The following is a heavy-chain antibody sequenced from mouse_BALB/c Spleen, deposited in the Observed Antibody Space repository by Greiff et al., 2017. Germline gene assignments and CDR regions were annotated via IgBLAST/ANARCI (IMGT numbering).Heavy chain of an antibody. CDR1: GYSFTSYY. Sequence: VQLQQSGPELVKPGASVKISCKASGYSFTSYYIHWVKQRPGQGLEWIGWIFPGSGNTKYNEKFKGKATLTADTSSSTAYMQLSSLTSEDSAVYFCAREGGYDPFAYWGQGTLVTVSA. D-gene: IGHD2-2*01. CDR3: AREGGYDPFAY. CDR2: IFPGSGNT. J-gene: IGHJ3*01. V-gene: IGHV1-66*01.